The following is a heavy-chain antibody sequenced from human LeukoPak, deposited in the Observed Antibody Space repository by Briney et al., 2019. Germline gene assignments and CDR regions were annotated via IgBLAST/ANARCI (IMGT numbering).Heavy chain of an antibody. D-gene: IGHD6-13*01. CDR1: GFTFSSYS. J-gene: IGHJ4*02. V-gene: IGHV3-21*01. Sequence: GGSLRLSCAASGFTFSSYSMNWVRQASGKGLEWVSSISSSSSYIYYADSVKGRFTISRDNAKNSLYLQMNSLRAEDTAVYYCAFYPGIAAAGTSLFDYWGQGTLVTVSS. CDR2: ISSSSSYI. CDR3: AFYPGIAAAGTSLFDY.